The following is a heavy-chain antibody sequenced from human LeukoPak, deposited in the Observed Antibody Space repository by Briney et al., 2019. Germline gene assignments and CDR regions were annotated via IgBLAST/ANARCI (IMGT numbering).Heavy chain of an antibody. Sequence: GGSLRLSCAASGFTFSSYGMHWVRQAPGKGLEWVAFIRYDGSNKYYADSVKGRFTISRDNSKNTLYLQMNSLRAEDTAVYYCAKDLELGIAAADDYWGQGTLVTVSS. V-gene: IGHV3-30*02. CDR3: AKDLELGIAAADDY. D-gene: IGHD6-13*01. CDR1: GFTFSSYG. J-gene: IGHJ4*02. CDR2: IRYDGSNK.